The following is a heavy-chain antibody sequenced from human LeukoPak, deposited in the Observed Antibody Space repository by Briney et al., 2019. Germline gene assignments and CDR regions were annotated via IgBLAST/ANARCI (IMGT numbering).Heavy chain of an antibody. CDR1: GGSISSHY. Sequence: PSETLSLTCTVSGGSISSHYWSWIRQPLGKGLEWIGYIYYSGSTNYNPSLKSRVTISVDTSKNQFSLKLSSVTAADTTVYYCARWASIFGFASQDYWGQGTLVTVSS. V-gene: IGHV4-59*11. CDR2: IYYSGST. J-gene: IGHJ4*02. CDR3: ARWASIFGFASQDY. D-gene: IGHD3-3*01.